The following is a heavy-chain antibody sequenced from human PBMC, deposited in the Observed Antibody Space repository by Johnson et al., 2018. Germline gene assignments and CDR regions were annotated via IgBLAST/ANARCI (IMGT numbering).Heavy chain of an antibody. J-gene: IGHJ3*02. CDR2: ISYDGSNK. D-gene: IGHD3-22*01. CDR3: AKGYYYDSSGYDGRAFDI. V-gene: IGHV3-30*18. Sequence: QVQLQESGGGLVQXGGSLRLSCAASGFTFSTYGMHWVRQAPGKGLEWVAIISYDGSNKYYADSVKGRLTISRDNSKNTLYLQMNSLRAEDTAVYYCAKGYYYDSSGYDGRAFDIWGQGTMVTVSS. CDR1: GFTFSTYG.